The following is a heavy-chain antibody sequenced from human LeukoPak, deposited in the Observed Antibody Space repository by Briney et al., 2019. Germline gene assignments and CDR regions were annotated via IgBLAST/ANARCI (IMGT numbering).Heavy chain of an antibody. J-gene: IGHJ3*01. Sequence: PGGSLRPSCAASGFTLNSYLMSWVRQAPGRGLEWVANIKKDGSEENYLHSVKGRFTVSRDNAKNSLYLQMNSLRGEDTAVYYCARSNPNRNALDLWGQGTMVTISS. CDR2: IKKDGSEE. D-gene: IGHD1-14*01. CDR3: ARSNPNRNALDL. CDR1: GFTLNSYL. V-gene: IGHV3-7*01.